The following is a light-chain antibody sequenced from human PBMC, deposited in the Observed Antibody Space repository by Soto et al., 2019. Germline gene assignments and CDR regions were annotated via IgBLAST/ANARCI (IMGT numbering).Light chain of an antibody. CDR2: EVS. J-gene: IGLJ1*01. Sequence: QSVPTQPASVSGSPGQSITISCTGTSSDVGGYNYVSWYQQHPGKAPKLMIYEVSNRPSGVSNRFSGSKSGNTASLTISGLQAEDEADYYCSSYTSSSPYVFGTGTKLTVL. CDR3: SSYTSSSPYV. V-gene: IGLV2-14*01. CDR1: SSDVGGYNY.